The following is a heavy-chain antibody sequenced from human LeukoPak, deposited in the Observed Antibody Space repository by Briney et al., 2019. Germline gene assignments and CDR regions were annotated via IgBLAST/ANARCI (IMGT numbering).Heavy chain of an antibody. CDR1: GGTFSTSA. D-gene: IGHD4-17*01. J-gene: IGHJ5*02. CDR3: ARERVSDRYGDYAGNWFDP. Sequence: ASVKVSCKTSGGTFSTSAITWVRQAPGQGLEWMGRIIPVLNITTYAQRFQGRVTITADTSTSTAYMELSSLRSEDTAVYYCARERVSDRYGDYAGNWFDPWGQGTLVTVSS. CDR2: IIPVLNIT. V-gene: IGHV1-69*04.